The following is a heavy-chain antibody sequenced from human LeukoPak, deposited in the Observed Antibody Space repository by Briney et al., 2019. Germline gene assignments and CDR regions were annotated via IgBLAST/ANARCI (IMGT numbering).Heavy chain of an antibody. CDR2: ISWNGDNI. D-gene: IGHD3-22*01. V-gene: IGHV3-9*01. CDR1: GFNFDDYA. J-gene: IGHJ4*02. Sequence: GGSPRLSCAASGFNFDDYAMHWVRRAPGKGLEWVSTISWNGDNIGYADSVRGRFTISRDNAKNSLYLQMNSLRVEDTAFYYCAKDIQSDYDISGGYPYYFDYWGQGNMVTVSS. CDR3: AKDIQSDYDISGGYPYYFDY.